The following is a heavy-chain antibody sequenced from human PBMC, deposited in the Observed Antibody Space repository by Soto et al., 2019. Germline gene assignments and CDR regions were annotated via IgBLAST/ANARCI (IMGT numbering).Heavy chain of an antibody. CDR1: GFTFSSHS. D-gene: IGHD4-4*01. V-gene: IGHV3-30*09. CDR3: SRDPTTVEFRIDY. Sequence: QVSLVESGGGVVQPGRSLRLSCAASGFTFSSHSMHWVRQAPGKGLEWVAVISSDGINKYYADSVKGRFAVSRDKSKNTLYVQLNSLRAEDTAVYYCSRDPTTVEFRIDYWGQGTLVTVSS. J-gene: IGHJ4*02. CDR2: ISSDGINK.